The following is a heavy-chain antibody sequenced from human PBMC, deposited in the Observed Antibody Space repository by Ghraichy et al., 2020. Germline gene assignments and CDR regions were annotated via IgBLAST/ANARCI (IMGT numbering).Heavy chain of an antibody. CDR1: GLMFSPYT. CDR3: SRGGGAGTPVLYHMDV. Sequence: LSLTCVASGLMFSPYTMNWVRQAPGKGLEWVSSISSSTRYIYYADSVKGRFTISRDNAQNSLYLQMNSLRTEDTAVYYCSRGGGAGTPVLYHMDVWGLGTTVTVSS. V-gene: IGHV3-21*01. D-gene: IGHD6-19*01. CDR2: ISSSTRYI. J-gene: IGHJ6*02.